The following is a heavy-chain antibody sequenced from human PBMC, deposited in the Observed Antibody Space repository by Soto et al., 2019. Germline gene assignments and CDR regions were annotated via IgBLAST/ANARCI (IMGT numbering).Heavy chain of an antibody. CDR2: IWDDGSNK. V-gene: IGHV3-33*01. J-gene: IGHJ4*02. CDR1: GFTFSSYG. D-gene: IGHD6-19*01. Sequence: QVQLVESGGGVVQPGRSLRLSCAASGFTFSSYGMHWVRQAPGKGLEWVAVIWDDGSNKYYADSVKGRFTISRDNSKNTLYLQMNSLRAEDTAVYYCARDPVPGIAVAGTGFFDYWGQGTLVTVSS. CDR3: ARDPVPGIAVAGTGFFDY.